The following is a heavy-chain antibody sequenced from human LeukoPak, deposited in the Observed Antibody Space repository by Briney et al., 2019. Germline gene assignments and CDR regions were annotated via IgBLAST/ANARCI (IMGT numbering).Heavy chain of an antibody. J-gene: IGHJ4*02. CDR3: ARVFLYCSGTSCTPTVGDY. CDR1: GGSITSHF. D-gene: IGHD2-2*01. Sequence: SETLSLTCTVSGGSITSHFWSWIRQSPGKGLEWIGYVYYSGSTTYNPSLKSRVTISVDTSKNQFSLKLSSVTAADTAVYYCARVFLYCSGTSCTPTVGDYWGQGTLVTVSS. V-gene: IGHV4-59*11. CDR2: VYYSGST.